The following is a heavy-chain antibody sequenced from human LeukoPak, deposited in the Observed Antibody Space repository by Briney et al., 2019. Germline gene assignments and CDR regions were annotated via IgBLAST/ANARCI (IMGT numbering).Heavy chain of an antibody. Sequence: GASVKVSCKASGGTFSSYAISWVRQAPGQGLEWMGGIIPIFGTANYAQKFQGRVTITTDESTSTAYMELSSLGSEDTAVYYCARVPAATANWFDPWGQGTLVTVSS. CDR2: IIPIFGTA. CDR3: ARVPAATANWFDP. D-gene: IGHD2-2*01. J-gene: IGHJ5*02. CDR1: GGTFSSYA. V-gene: IGHV1-69*05.